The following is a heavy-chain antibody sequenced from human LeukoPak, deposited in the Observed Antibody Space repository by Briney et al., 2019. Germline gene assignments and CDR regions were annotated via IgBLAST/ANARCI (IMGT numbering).Heavy chain of an antibody. Sequence: ASVKVSCKASGYTFTGYYMHWVRQAPGQGLEWMGWINPNSGGTNYAQKFQGWVTMTRDTSISTAYMELSRLRSDDMAVYYCASSAGKAAAGYYYYGMDVWGQGTTVTVSS. CDR3: ASSAGKAAAGYYYYGMDV. CDR2: INPNSGGT. V-gene: IGHV1-2*04. CDR1: GYTFTGYY. D-gene: IGHD6-13*01. J-gene: IGHJ6*02.